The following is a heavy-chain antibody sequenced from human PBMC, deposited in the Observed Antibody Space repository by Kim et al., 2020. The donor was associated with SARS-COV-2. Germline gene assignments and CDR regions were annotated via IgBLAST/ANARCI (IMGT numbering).Heavy chain of an antibody. CDR1: GGSISSYY. D-gene: IGHD6-6*01. CDR2: IYYSGST. Sequence: SETLSLTCTVSGGSISSYYWSWIRQPPGKGLEWIGYIYYSGSTNYNPSLKSRVTISVDTSKNQFSLKLSSVTAADTAVYYCARSIAARQSGFYYYYMDVWGKGTTVTVSS. V-gene: IGHV4-59*08. CDR3: ARSIAARQSGFYYYYMDV. J-gene: IGHJ6*03.